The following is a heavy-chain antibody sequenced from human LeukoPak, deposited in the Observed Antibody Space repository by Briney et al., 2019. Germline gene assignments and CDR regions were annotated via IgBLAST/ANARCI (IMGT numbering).Heavy chain of an antibody. D-gene: IGHD2-2*01. CDR1: GFTFTNYW. CDR2: IKADGSEK. Sequence: GGSLRLSCAASGFTFTNYWMSWVRQAPGKGLEWVANIKADGSEKFYVDSVKGRFTISRDNAKNSLYLQMNSLRAEDTAVYYCAKGVYCSSTSCLNGGAFDIWGQGTMVTVSS. CDR3: AKGVYCSSTSCLNGGAFDI. V-gene: IGHV3-7*01. J-gene: IGHJ3*02.